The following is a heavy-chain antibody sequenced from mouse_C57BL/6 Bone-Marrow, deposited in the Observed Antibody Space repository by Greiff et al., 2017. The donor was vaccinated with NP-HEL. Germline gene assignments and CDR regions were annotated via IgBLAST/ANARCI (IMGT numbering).Heavy chain of an antibody. V-gene: IGHV1-82*01. D-gene: IGHD1-1*01. CDR1: GYAFSSSW. CDR3: ASYYGSSPYYYAMDY. Sequence: VQRVESGPELVKPGASVKISCKASGYAFSSSWMNWVKQRPGKGLEWIGRIYPGDGDTNYNGKFKGKATLTADKSSSTAYMQLSSLTSEDSAVYFCASYYGSSPYYYAMDYWGQGTSVTVSS. J-gene: IGHJ4*01. CDR2: IYPGDGDT.